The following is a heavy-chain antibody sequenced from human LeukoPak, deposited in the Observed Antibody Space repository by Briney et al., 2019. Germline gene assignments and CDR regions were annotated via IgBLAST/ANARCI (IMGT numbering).Heavy chain of an antibody. CDR2: ISGSGGST. CDR3: AKDSRATSFDY. Sequence: GGSLRLSCAASGFTFSSYAMSWVRQAPGKRLEWVSAISGSGGSTYYADSVRGRFTISRDNSKNTLYLQMNSLRAEDTAVYYCAKDSRATSFDYWGQGTLVTASS. CDR1: GFTFSSYA. V-gene: IGHV3-23*01. J-gene: IGHJ4*02. D-gene: IGHD1-26*01.